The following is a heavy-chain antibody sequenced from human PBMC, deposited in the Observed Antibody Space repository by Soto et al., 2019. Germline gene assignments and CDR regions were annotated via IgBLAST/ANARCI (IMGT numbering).Heavy chain of an antibody. V-gene: IGHV1-2*04. CDR3: ARDGPHITIFRYGDY. CDR1: GYTFTVYY. CDR2: INPNSGGT. D-gene: IGHD3-3*01. Sequence: ASVKVSCTASGYTFTVYYMHWVRQAPGQGLEWMGWINPNSGGTNYAQKFQGWVTMTRDTSISTAYMELSRLRSDDTAVYYCARDGPHITIFRYGDYWGQGNLVTVSS. J-gene: IGHJ4*02.